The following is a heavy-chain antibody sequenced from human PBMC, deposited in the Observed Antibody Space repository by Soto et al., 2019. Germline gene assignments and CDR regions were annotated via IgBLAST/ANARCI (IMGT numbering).Heavy chain of an antibody. CDR1: GFTFSSYA. D-gene: IGHD4-17*01. CDR3: ARGKAYDYGAFDI. Sequence: PGGSLRLSCAASGFTFSSYAMHWVRQAPGKGLEYVSAISSNGGSTYYANSVKGRFTISRDNSKNTLYLQMGSLRAEDMAVYYCARGKAYDYGAFDIWGQGTMVTVSS. V-gene: IGHV3-64*01. CDR2: ISSNGGST. J-gene: IGHJ3*02.